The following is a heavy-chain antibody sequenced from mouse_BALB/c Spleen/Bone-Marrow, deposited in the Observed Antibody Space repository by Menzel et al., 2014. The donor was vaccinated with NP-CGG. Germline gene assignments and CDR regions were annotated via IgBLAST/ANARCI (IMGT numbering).Heavy chain of an antibody. J-gene: IGHJ2*01. Sequence: QVQLRQSGAELVRPGSSVKISCKASGYAFSGYWMNWVKQRPGQGLEWIGQIYPGDGDTDYNGKFKGKATLTADKSSSTAYMQLSSLTSEVSAVYFCARGGISVDYWGQGTTLTVSS. CDR1: GYAFSGYW. CDR3: ARGGISVDY. V-gene: IGHV1-80*01. CDR2: IYPGDGDT.